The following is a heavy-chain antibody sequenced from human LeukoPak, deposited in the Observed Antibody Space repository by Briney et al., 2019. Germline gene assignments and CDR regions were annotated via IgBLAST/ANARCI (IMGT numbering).Heavy chain of an antibody. CDR2: IRYDGSNK. CDR3: AKEEGGSSDDAFDI. Sequence: FTXXXXGXXXXXXXPXXXXXXVAFIRYDGSNKYYADSVKGRFTISRDNSKNTLYLQMNSLRAEDTAVYYCAKEEGGSSDDAFDIWGQGTMVTVSS. J-gene: IGHJ3*02. CDR1: FTXXXXG. D-gene: IGHD1-26*01. V-gene: IGHV3-30*02.